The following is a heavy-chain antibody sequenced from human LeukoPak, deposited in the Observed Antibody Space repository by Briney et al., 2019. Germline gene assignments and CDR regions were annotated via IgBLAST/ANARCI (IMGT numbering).Heavy chain of an antibody. D-gene: IGHD6-6*01. CDR2: IYSGGST. V-gene: IGHV3-66*01. CDR3: VSIGSSRREGY. CDR1: GFTVSSNY. Sequence: LAGGSLRLXCAASGFTVSSNYMSWVRQAPGKGLEWVSVIYSGGSTYYADSVKGRFTISRDNSKNTLYLQMNSLRAEDTAVYYCVSIGSSRREGYWGQGTLVTVSS. J-gene: IGHJ4*02.